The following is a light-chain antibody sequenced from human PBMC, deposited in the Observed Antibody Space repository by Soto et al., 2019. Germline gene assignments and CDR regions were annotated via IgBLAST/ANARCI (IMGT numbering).Light chain of an antibody. CDR2: EDS. V-gene: IGLV3-10*01. Sequence: SYELTQPPSVSVSPGQTARITCSGDALAKKYAYWYQQKSGQAPVLVLYEDSKRPSGIPERFSGSSSGTMATLTISGAQVEDEGDYYCYSTDSSGNHRVFGGGTKLTVL. CDR1: ALAKKY. CDR3: YSTDSSGNHRV. J-gene: IGLJ2*01.